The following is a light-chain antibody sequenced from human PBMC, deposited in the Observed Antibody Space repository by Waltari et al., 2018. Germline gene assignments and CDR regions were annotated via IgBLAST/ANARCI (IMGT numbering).Light chain of an antibody. Sequence: QSGLTQPPSASGTPGQRVTISCSRSSSNNENHSENWYQQLPGTAAKLLIYSNNQRPSGVPDRFSGSKSGTSASLAISGLQSDDEGDYYCAAWDDSLGGPLFGGGTELTVL. CDR3: AAWDDSLGGPL. J-gene: IGLJ2*01. CDR2: SNN. V-gene: IGLV1-44*01. CDR1: SSNNENHS.